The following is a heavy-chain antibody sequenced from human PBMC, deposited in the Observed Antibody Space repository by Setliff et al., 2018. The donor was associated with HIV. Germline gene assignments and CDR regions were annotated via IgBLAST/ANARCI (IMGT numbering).Heavy chain of an antibody. CDR1: GGSISSYY. CDR2: MYSSGST. Sequence: SETLSLTCSVSGGSISSYYWSWIRQPAGKGLEWIGRMYSSGSTNYNPSLKSRVTMSVDTSKNQFSLNLSSVTAADTAVYYCTIPASSLAPNWGRGTQVTVSS. V-gene: IGHV4-4*07. J-gene: IGHJ4*02. CDR3: TIPASSLAPN.